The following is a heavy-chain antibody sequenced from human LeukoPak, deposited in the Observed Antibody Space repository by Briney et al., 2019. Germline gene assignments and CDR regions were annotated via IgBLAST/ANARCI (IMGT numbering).Heavy chain of an antibody. D-gene: IGHD3-22*01. CDR1: GFTFRSYG. Sequence: TGGSLRLSCAASGFTFRSYGMHWVRQAPGKGLDWVAYIWHDGSNKYYGDSVKGRFTISRDDPKNTLYLQMNSLRAEDTAVYYCAKGEYYDSSGYYYAKAEYFQHWGQGTLVTVSS. V-gene: IGHV3-30*02. CDR3: AKGEYYDSSGYYYAKAEYFQH. CDR2: IWHDGSNK. J-gene: IGHJ1*01.